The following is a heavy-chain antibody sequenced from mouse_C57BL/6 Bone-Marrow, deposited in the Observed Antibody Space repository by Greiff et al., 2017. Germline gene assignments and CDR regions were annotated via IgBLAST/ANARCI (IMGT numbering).Heavy chain of an antibody. CDR2: IHPNSGST. V-gene: IGHV1-64*01. J-gene: IGHJ2*01. Sequence: QVHLQPSGAELVKPGASVKLSCKASGYTFPSYWMPWVQQRPGQGLEWIGMIHPNSGSTTYNKTFKSKDPLTVDKSSSTAYLPLSSLTSEDSAVYYCEREGYYKDYWGKGTTLTVSS. CDR1: GYTFPSYW. D-gene: IGHD2-3*01. CDR3: EREGYYKDY.